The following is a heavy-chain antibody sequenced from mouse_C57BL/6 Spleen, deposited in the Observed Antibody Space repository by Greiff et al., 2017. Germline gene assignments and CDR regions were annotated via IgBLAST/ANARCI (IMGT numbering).Heavy chain of an antibody. Sequence: VQLQQSGAELVLPGASVKLSCTASGFNIKDYYMHLVKQRTEQGLEWIGRIDPEDGETKYAPKFQGKATITADTSSNTAYLQLSSLTSEDTAVYYCAPAGVTTRSYAMDYRGQGTSGTFFS. CDR1: GFNIKDYY. J-gene: IGHJ4*01. D-gene: IGHD2-2*01. V-gene: IGHV14-2*01. CDR3: APAGVTTRSYAMDY. CDR2: IDPEDGET.